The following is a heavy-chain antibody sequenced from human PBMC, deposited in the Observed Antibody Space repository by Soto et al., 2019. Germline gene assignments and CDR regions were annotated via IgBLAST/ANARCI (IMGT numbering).Heavy chain of an antibody. CDR2: MSGGVST. CDR3: ARDYNGNRNFDY. D-gene: IGHD1-20*01. CDR1: GFTFNNHA. V-gene: IGHV3-23*01. J-gene: IGHJ4*02. Sequence: EVQLLESGGGLVQPGGSLKLSCAASGFTFNNHAMTWVRQAPGKGLEWVSAMSGGVSTYYADSVKGGFTISRDNSKNALYLQMNNVRLGDTAVYYCARDYNGNRNFDYWGQGTLVTVSS.